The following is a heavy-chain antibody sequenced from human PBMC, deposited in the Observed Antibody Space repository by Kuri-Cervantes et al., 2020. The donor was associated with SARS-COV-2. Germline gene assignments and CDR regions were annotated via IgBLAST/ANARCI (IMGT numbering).Heavy chain of an antibody. CDR1: GFTFSSYW. J-gene: IGHJ6*02. D-gene: IGHD2-15*01. Sequence: GESLKISCAASGFTFSSYWMHWVRQAPGKGLEWVSRINSDGSSTSYADSVKGRFTISRDNSKNTLYLQMNSLRAEDTAVYYCAREGYCSGGSCPKTGSYYYGMDVWGQGTTVTVSS. CDR2: INSDGSST. V-gene: IGHV3-74*01. CDR3: AREGYCSGGSCPKTGSYYYGMDV.